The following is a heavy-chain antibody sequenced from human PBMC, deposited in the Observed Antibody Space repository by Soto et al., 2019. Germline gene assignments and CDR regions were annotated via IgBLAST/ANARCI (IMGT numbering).Heavy chain of an antibody. CDR2: ITPFNGDV. V-gene: IGHV1-45*01. D-gene: IGHD1-26*01. J-gene: IGHJ5*02. CDR1: GNTFTYRY. Sequence: QMQLVQSGAEVKKTGSSVTVSCKALGNTFTYRYLHWVRQAPGQALEWMGWITPFNGDVHYAQKFQERLTITTDRSINTAYMRMSSLRSDDTAMYYCASGGAGSGPLTWELPDLWGQGTLVTVSS. CDR3: ASGGAGSGPLTWELPDL.